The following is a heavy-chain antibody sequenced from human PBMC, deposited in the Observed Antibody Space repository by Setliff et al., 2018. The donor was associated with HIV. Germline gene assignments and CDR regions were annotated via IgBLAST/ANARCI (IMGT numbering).Heavy chain of an antibody. Sequence: SETLSLTCAVSGYSINSGYYWGWIRQPPGKGLEWIGTIYHSGSTYYNPSLKSRVTISVDTSKNQFSLKLTSVTAADTAVYYCARTLRAAAMGYFDYWGQGTLVTVSS. CDR2: IYHSGST. D-gene: IGHD5-18*01. CDR1: GYSINSGYY. CDR3: ARTLRAAAMGYFDY. V-gene: IGHV4-38-2*01. J-gene: IGHJ4*02.